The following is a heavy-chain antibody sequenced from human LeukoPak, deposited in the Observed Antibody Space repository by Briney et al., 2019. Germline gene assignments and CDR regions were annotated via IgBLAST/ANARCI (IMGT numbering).Heavy chain of an antibody. V-gene: IGHV3-9*01. D-gene: IGHD3-22*01. J-gene: IGHJ4*02. CDR1: GFTFDDYA. CDR2: ISWNSGSI. CDR3: AKDSSGYFDY. Sequence: GRSLRLSRAASGFTFDDYAMHWVRQAPGKGLEWVSGISWNSGSIGYADSVKGRFTISRDNAKNSLYLQMNSLRAEDTALYYCAKDSSGYFDYWGQGTLVTVSS.